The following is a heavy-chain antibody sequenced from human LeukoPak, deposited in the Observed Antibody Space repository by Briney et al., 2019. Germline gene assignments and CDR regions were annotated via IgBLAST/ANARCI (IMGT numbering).Heavy chain of an antibody. J-gene: IGHJ6*03. CDR1: GGSISSYY. CDR2: IYTSGST. V-gene: IGHV4-4*07. Sequence: SETLSLTCTVSGGSISSYYWSWIRQPAGKGLEWIGRIYTSGSTNYNPSLKSRVTISVDKSKNQFSLKLSSVTAADTAVYHCARGDYYYYMDVWGKGTTVTVSS. CDR3: ARGDYYYYMDV.